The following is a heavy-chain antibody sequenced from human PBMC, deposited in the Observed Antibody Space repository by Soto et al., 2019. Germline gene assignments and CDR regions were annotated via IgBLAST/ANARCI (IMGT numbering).Heavy chain of an antibody. Sequence: EVQLLESGGGLVQPGGSLRLSCAASGFTFSSYAMSWVRQAPGKGLEWVSAISGSGGSTYYADSVKGRCTISRHNSKNTVYLQINSLRAEDTAVYYCAKDPDIVDPEYFLHWGEGTPVAVSS. D-gene: IGHD3-16*02. CDR3: AKDPDIVDPEYFLH. J-gene: IGHJ1*01. CDR2: ISGSGGST. V-gene: IGHV3-23*01. CDR1: GFTFSSYA.